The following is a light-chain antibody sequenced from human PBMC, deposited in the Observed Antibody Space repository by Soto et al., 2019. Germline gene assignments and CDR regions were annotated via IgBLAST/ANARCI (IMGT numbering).Light chain of an antibody. CDR3: LLSYSGARPVL. CDR1: PGAVTSGHH. CDR2: DTT. J-gene: IGLJ2*01. V-gene: IGLV7-46*01. Sequence: QAVVTQEPSLTVSPGGTVTLTFGSRPGAVTSGHHPSWVQQRPGQAPRTLIFDTTNKHSWTPARFSGSLLGGKAALTLSGAQPEDEAEYYCLLSYSGARPVLFGGGTKLTVL.